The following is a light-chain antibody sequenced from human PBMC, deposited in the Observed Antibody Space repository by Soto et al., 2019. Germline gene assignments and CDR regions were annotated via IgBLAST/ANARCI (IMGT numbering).Light chain of an antibody. CDR1: QSVSSH. CDR3: QHYHGWPIT. Sequence: EIVMTLSPATLSVSPGEGATVSCRASQSVSSHLAWYQHKLGQAPRLLFYDASTRATGIPARFSGSGYGTEFNLTISSLQSEDFAVYYCQHYHGWPITFGQGTRLEIK. J-gene: IGKJ5*01. V-gene: IGKV3-15*01. CDR2: DAS.